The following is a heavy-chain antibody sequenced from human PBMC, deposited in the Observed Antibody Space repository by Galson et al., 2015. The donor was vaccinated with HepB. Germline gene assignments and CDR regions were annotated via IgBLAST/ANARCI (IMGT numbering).Heavy chain of an antibody. CDR3: AKDIEAYYYYYGMDV. CDR2: ISWDGGST. J-gene: IGHJ6*02. Sequence: SLRLSCAASGFTFDDYAMHWVRQAPGKGLEWVSLISWDGGSTYYADSVKGRFTISRDNSKNSLYLQMNSLRAEDTALYYCAKDIEAYYYYYGMDVWGQGTTVTVSS. V-gene: IGHV3-43D*04. CDR1: GFTFDDYA.